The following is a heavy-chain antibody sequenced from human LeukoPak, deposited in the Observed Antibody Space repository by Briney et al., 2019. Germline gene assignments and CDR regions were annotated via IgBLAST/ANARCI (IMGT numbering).Heavy chain of an antibody. J-gene: IGHJ4*02. V-gene: IGHV3-7*01. CDR1: GFNFSINW. Sequence: GGSLRLSCPASGFNFSINWMTWVRQAPGKGLEWVANVPDDGSETNYVDSVKGRFIISRDDSKNTLYLQMNSLRGEDTAVYYCARDPITGRPDYFDYWGQGTLVTVSS. D-gene: IGHD1-14*01. CDR3: ARDPITGRPDYFDY. CDR2: VPDDGSET.